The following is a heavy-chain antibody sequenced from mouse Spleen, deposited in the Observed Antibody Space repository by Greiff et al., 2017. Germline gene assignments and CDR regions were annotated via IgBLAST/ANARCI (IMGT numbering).Heavy chain of an antibody. D-gene: IGHD2-3*01. Sequence: VHVKQSGTVLARPGASVKMSCKTSGYTFTSYWMHWVKQRPGQGLEWIGAIYPGNSDTSYNQKFKGKAKLTAVTSASTAYMELSSLTNEDSAVYYCTREGIYDGYYGYWGQGTTLTVSS. CDR1: GYTFTSYW. V-gene: IGHV1-5*01. CDR2: IYPGNSDT. J-gene: IGHJ2*01. CDR3: TREGIYDGYYGY.